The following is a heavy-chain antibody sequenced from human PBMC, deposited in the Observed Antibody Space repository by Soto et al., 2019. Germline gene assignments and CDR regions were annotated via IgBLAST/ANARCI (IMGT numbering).Heavy chain of an antibody. D-gene: IGHD3-22*01. J-gene: IGHJ4*02. CDR2: IYYSGST. CDR3: ARGAADSSGYSLGY. CDR1: GGSISSGGYY. Sequence: QVQLQESGPGLVKPSQTLSLTCTVSGGSISSGGYYWNWIRQHPGKGLEWIGYIYYSGSTYYNPSLKSRVTISVDTSKNQFSLKVSSVTAADTAVYYCARGAADSSGYSLGYWGQGTLVTVSS. V-gene: IGHV4-31*03.